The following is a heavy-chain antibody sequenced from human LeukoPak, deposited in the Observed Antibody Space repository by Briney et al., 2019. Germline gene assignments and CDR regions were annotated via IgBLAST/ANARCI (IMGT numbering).Heavy chain of an antibody. CDR2: ISSSGSTI. CDR3: ARANSSGWYVESFDY. J-gene: IGHJ4*02. V-gene: IGHV3-48*03. CDR1: GFTFSSYE. D-gene: IGHD6-19*01. Sequence: GGSLRLSCAASGFTFSSYEMNWVRQAPGKGLEWVSYISSSGSTIYYADSVKGRLTLSRDSAKNSLYLQMNSLRAEDTAVYYCARANSSGWYVESFDYWGQGTLVTVSS.